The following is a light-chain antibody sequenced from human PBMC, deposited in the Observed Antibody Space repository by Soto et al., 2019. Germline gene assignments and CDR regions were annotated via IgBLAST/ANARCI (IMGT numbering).Light chain of an antibody. CDR1: SSDVGGYNY. CDR2: DVS. CDR3: CSCAGSDSYV. Sequence: QSVLTQPRSVSGSPGQSVTISCTGTSSDVGGYNYVSWYQQHPGKAPKLMIYDVSKRPSGVPDRFSGSKSGNTASLTISGLQAEDEADYYCCSCAGSDSYVFGTGTKLTVL. V-gene: IGLV2-11*01. J-gene: IGLJ1*01.